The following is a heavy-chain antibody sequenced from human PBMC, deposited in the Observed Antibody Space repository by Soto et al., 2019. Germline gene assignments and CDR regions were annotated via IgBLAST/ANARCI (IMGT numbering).Heavy chain of an antibody. Sequence: PSVKVSCKVSGYTLTELSMHWVRQAPGKGLEWMGGFDPEDGETIYAQKFQGRVTMTEDTSTDTAYMELSSLRSEDTAVYYCATTLRFLEWFGGSWFDPWGQGTLVTVSS. CDR2: FDPEDGET. D-gene: IGHD3-3*01. V-gene: IGHV1-24*01. J-gene: IGHJ5*02. CDR3: ATTLRFLEWFGGSWFDP. CDR1: GYTLTELS.